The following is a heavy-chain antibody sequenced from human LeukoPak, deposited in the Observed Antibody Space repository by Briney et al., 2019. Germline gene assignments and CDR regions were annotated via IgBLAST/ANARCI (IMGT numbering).Heavy chain of an antibody. Sequence: ASVKVSCKASGYTFTSYDISWVRQAPGQGLEWMGWISAYNGNTNYAQKLQGRVTMTTDTSTSTAYMELRSLRSDDTAVYYCAFGLAAADAFDIWGQGTMVTVSS. J-gene: IGHJ3*02. CDR3: AFGLAAADAFDI. V-gene: IGHV1-18*01. CDR1: GYTFTSYD. D-gene: IGHD6-13*01. CDR2: ISAYNGNT.